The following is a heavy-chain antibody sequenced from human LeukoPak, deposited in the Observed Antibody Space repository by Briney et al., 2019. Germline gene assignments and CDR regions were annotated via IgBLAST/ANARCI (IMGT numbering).Heavy chain of an antibody. Sequence: GGSLRLSCGASGFTFSSYGMNWVRQAPGKGLEWVSGITGSGGGIYYADSVKGRFTISRDNSENTLYLQMNSLRAEDTAVYYCAKFPLDYAWFDPWGQGTLVTVSS. CDR3: AKFPLDYAWFDP. CDR1: GFTFSSYG. CDR2: ITGSGGGI. D-gene: IGHD4-17*01. J-gene: IGHJ5*02. V-gene: IGHV3-23*01.